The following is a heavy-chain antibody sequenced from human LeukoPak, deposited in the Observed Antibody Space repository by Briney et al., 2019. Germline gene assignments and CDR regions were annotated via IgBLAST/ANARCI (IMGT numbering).Heavy chain of an antibody. CDR2: IQSTTDGGTT. Sequence: TGGSLRLSCAASGFTFSDAWMSWVRQAPGKGLEWVGRIQSTTDGGTTDYAQPVKGRFTVSRDDSKNTLYLQLNSLNTEDTAVYYCGTKRMPKGGGVRLYYYDFWGQGTLVSVSS. J-gene: IGHJ4*02. D-gene: IGHD1-14*01. CDR1: GFTFSDAW. CDR3: GTKRMPKGGGVRLYYYDF. V-gene: IGHV3-15*01.